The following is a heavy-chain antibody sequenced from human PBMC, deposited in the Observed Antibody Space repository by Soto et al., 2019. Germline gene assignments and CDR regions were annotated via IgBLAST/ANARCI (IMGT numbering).Heavy chain of an antibody. D-gene: IGHD3-22*01. J-gene: IGHJ3*02. CDR3: ARDAMIVVASGAFDI. Sequence: VGSLRLSCAASGFTFSSYAMHWVRQAPGKGLEWVAVISYDGSNKYYADSVKGRFTISRDNSKNTLYLQMNSLRAEDTAVYYCARDAMIVVASGAFDIWGQGTMVTVSS. CDR1: GFTFSSYA. V-gene: IGHV3-30-3*01. CDR2: ISYDGSNK.